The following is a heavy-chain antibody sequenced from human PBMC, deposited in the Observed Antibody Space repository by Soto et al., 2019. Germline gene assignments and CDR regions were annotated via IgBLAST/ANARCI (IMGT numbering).Heavy chain of an antibody. V-gene: IGHV4-59*01. J-gene: IGHJ5*02. CDR3: ARGYWRRTIGYIWDNWFYP. D-gene: IGHD2-2*01. CDR1: GVSIISYY. Sequence: SETLSLTCTVSGVSIISYYWSWILQPPWKGLEWIGYIYYSGRTNYNPSLKSRVTISVDTSKNQFSLKLSSVTAADTAVYYCARGYWRRTIGYIWDNWFYPWGQGTLVTVSS. CDR2: IYYSGRT.